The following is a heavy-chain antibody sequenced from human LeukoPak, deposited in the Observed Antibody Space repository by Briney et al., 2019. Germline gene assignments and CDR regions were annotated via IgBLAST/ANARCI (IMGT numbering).Heavy chain of an antibody. J-gene: IGHJ4*02. CDR3: ARGNSGHCTSATCYALDY. CDR1: GFTFSSYA. Sequence: GGSLRLSCAASGFTFSSYAMSFLRRAPGKGLEWVSAISDDFGTYHADSVKGRFTISRDNSRNTLYLQMTSLRAEDTAVYYCARGNSGHCTSATCYALDYWGQGTLVTVSS. V-gene: IGHV3-23*01. D-gene: IGHD2-2*01. CDR2: ISDDFGT.